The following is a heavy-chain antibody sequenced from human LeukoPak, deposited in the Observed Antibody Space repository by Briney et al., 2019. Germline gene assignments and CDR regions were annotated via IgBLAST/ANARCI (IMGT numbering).Heavy chain of an antibody. J-gene: IGHJ4*02. CDR2: IYYSGST. CDR1: GGSISSYY. Sequence: PSETLSLTCTVSGGSISSYYWSWIRQPPGKGLEWIGYIYYSGSTNYNPSLKSRVTISVDTSKNQFSLKLSSVTAADTAVYYCARISAGDLAFDYWGQGTLVTVSS. V-gene: IGHV4-59*12. CDR3: ARISAGDLAFDY. D-gene: IGHD6-19*01.